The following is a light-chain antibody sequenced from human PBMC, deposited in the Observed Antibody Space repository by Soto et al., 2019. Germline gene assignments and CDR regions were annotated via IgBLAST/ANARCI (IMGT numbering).Light chain of an antibody. CDR1: QDISNN. Sequence: DIRMTQSPSSQSASVGDRVTISCRASQDISNNLSWYQQKPGKAPKLLIYDASNLETGVPSRFSGSGSGTYFTFTISSLQPEDIATYYCQQYDSLVLTFGPGTTVDIK. CDR2: DAS. V-gene: IGKV1-33*01. J-gene: IGKJ3*01. CDR3: QQYDSLVLT.